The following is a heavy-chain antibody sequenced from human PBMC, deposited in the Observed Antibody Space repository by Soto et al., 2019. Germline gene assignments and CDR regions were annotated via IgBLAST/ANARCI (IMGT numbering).Heavy chain of an antibody. J-gene: IGHJ4*02. CDR3: ATDRYCSTTTRYTEKNY. V-gene: IGHV3-48*02. CDR1: GLIFSSYS. Sequence: GSLRLSGAASGLIFSSYSMNGVRQARGKGLEWVSYISSSASIIYYADSVKGRFTISRDNGKNSLYLQMHSLRDADTAVYYCATDRYCSTTTRYTEKNYWGQGTLVSVSS. CDR2: ISSSASII. D-gene: IGHD2-2*01.